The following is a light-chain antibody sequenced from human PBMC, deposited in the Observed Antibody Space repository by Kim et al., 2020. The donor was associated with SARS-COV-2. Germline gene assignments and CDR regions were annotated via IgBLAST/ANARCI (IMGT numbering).Light chain of an antibody. J-gene: IGKJ3*01. Sequence: DIQMTQSPSTLSASVGDRVTITCRTTQSISSHLNWYQQKPGRAPKLLISAASTLQGGGPSRFSGSGSETDFTLNISSLQPEDFGTLFRKQNYNTPVTFGPGTKVDIK. V-gene: IGKV1-39*01. CDR2: AAS. CDR1: QSISSH. CDR3: KQNYNTPVT.